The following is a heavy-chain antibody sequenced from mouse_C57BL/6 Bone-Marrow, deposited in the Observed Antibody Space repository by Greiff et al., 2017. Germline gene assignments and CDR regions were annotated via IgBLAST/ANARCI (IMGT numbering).Heavy chain of an antibody. CDR2: INPNNGGT. J-gene: IGHJ1*03. D-gene: IGHD2-5*01. CDR1: GYTFTDYY. CDR3: ARGGHYSNHGGYFDV. Sequence: VQLQQSGPELVKPGASVKISCKASGYTFTDYYMNWVKQSHGKSLEWIGDINPNNGGTSYNQKFKGKATLTVDKSSSTAYMELRSLTSEDSAVYYCARGGHYSNHGGYFDVWGTGTTVTVSS. V-gene: IGHV1-26*01.